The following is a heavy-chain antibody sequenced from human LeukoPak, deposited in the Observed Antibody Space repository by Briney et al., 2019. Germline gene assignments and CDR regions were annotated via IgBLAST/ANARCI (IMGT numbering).Heavy chain of an antibody. D-gene: IGHD3-10*01. V-gene: IGHV3-23*01. CDR3: AKLSLSGRFQSADY. J-gene: IGHJ4*02. CDR2: VSTNGDVT. CDR1: GLTFNSHS. Sequence: GGSLRLSCVASGLTFNSHSMSWVRQAPGMGLEWVSVVSTNGDVTFYADSVKGRFTISRDNSKNTLFLQMNSLRAEDTAVYYCAKLSLSGRFQSADYWGQGTLVTVSS.